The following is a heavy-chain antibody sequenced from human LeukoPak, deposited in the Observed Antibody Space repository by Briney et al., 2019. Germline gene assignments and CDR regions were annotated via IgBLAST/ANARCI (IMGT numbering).Heavy chain of an antibody. CDR2: MSSGGTYT. CDR3: ARDRPTGASRVFLVQ. D-gene: IGHD3-3*01. CDR1: GFTFSSFA. V-gene: IGHV3-21*01. J-gene: IGHJ4*02. Sequence: GGPLRLSCAASGFTFSSFAMPWVGQAPGKGLNWVSSMSSGGTYTYYPDSVRGRFTISRDNAKNSLYLLMNNLRPEDTGVYYCARDRPTGASRVFLVQWGQGTLVTVSS.